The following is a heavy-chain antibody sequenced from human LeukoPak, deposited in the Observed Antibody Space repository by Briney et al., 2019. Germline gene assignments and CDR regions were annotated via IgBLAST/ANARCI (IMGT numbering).Heavy chain of an antibody. J-gene: IGHJ4*02. V-gene: IGHV3-30*02. CDR1: GFIFSSYG. D-gene: IGHD3-22*01. CDR3: ARDRQKYTYDGTGYTPY. Sequence: GSLILSCAGSGFIFSSYGMHWVRPAPGKGLEWMAFIRSYGSNKYYADSVKGRFTISRDNSKNTLYLQMNSLRSEHAAVYHCARDRQKYTYDGTGYTPYWGQGPLVTVHS. CDR2: IRSYGSNK.